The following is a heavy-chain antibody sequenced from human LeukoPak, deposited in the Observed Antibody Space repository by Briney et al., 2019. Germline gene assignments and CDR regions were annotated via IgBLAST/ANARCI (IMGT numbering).Heavy chain of an antibody. CDR3: AGLGELMVDY. V-gene: IGHV4-59*12. J-gene: IGHJ4*02. D-gene: IGHD3-16*01. Sequence: PSETLSLTCTVSGGSISSYYWSWIRQPPGKGLEWIGYIYYSGSTNYNPSLKSRVTISVDTSKNQFSLKLSSVTAADTAVYYCAGLGELMVDYWGQGTLVTVSS. CDR1: GGSISSYY. CDR2: IYYSGST.